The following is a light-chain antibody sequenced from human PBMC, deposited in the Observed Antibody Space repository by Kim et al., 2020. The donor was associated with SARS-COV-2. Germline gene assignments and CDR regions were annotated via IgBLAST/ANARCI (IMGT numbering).Light chain of an antibody. CDR3: SAWDSSLSAWV. J-gene: IGLJ3*02. CDR1: SSNVGNQG. V-gene: IGLV10-54*01. CDR2: RNN. Sequence: QAGLTQPPSVSKGLRQTATLTCTGNSSNVGNQGAAWLQQHQGHPPKLLSYRNNNRPSGISERLSASRSGNTASLTITGLQAEDEADYYCSAWDSSLSAWVFGGGTQLTVL.